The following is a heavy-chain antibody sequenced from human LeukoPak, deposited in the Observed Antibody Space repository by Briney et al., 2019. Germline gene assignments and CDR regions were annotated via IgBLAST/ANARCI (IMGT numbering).Heavy chain of an antibody. CDR3: ARDPSAVTANTYA. D-gene: IGHD2-2*01. V-gene: IGHV3-66*01. CDR2: IFSGGDT. J-gene: IGHJ5*02. CDR1: GFTVSNNW. Sequence: GGSLRLSCAASGFTVSNNWMNWVRQAPGKGLGWVSLIFSGGDTQYADSVKDRFTTSRDASKNTLYLQMSNLRAEDTAVYYCARDPSAVTANTYAWGRGTLVTVSS.